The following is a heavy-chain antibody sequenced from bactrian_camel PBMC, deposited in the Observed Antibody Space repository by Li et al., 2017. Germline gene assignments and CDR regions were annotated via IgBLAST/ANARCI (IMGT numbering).Heavy chain of an antibody. D-gene: IGHD3*01. J-gene: IGHJ4*01. V-gene: IGHV3S2*01. Sequence: QLVESGGNLVQPGGSLRLSCAASGFTFSSIAMSRVRQAPGKGLEWVSRINYGGASTTYTDSVKGRFTISRDNAKNTVYLQMYSLKSEDTALHYCATRLNNEWGYWGQGTQVTVS. CDR3: ATRLNNEWGY. CDR1: GFTFSSIA. CDR2: INYGGAST.